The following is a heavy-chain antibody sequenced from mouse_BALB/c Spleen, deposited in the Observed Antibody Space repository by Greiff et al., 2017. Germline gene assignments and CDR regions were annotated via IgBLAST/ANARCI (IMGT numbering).Heavy chain of an antibody. Sequence: EVKLMESGGGLVQPGGSRKLSCAASGFTFSSFGMHWVRQAPEKGLEWVAYISSGSSTIYYADTVKGRFTISRDNPKNTLFLQMTSLRSEDTAMYYCARWGREAMDYWGQGTSVTVSS. CDR2: ISSGSSTI. CDR3: ARWGREAMDY. D-gene: IGHD3-3*01. V-gene: IGHV5-17*02. CDR1: GFTFSSFG. J-gene: IGHJ4*01.